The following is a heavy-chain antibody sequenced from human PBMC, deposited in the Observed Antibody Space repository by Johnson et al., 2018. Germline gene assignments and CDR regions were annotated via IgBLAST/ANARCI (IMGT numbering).Heavy chain of an antibody. J-gene: IGHJ3*02. V-gene: IGHV3-30-3*01. D-gene: IGHD2-21*02. CDR2: ISYDGSNK. CDR1: GFTFSSYA. CDR3: ARDGFGGDGLSRGAFDI. Sequence: VQLVESGGGVVQPGRSLRLSCAASGFTFSSYAMHWVRQAPGKGLEWVAVISYDGSNKYYADSVKGRFTISRDNSKNTLYLQMNSLRAEDTAVYYCARDGFGGDGLSRGAFDIWGQGTMVTVSS.